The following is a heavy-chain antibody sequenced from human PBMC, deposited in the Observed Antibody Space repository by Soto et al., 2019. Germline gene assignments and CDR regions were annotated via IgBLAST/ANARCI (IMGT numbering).Heavy chain of an antibody. CDR1: GASMSSGGYY. V-gene: IGHV4-61*08. Sequence: PSETLSLTCTVSGASMSSGGYYWTWIRQSPGKGLEWIGYIYYSGSTYYNPSLKSRVTISLDTSKNQFSLKLRSVTAADTAVYYCARRYGASFDYWGQGTLVTVS. J-gene: IGHJ4*02. D-gene: IGHD4-17*01. CDR2: IYYSGST. CDR3: ARRYGASFDY.